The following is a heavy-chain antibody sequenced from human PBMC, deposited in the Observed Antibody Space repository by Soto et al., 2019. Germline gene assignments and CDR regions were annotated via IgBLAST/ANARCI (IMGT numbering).Heavy chain of an antibody. J-gene: IGHJ3*02. CDR1: PSYTSRGDKA. CDR2: IYNSGST. Sequence: SETLSLTCALDPSYTSRGDKAWIWIRQPPGKGLEWIGFIYNSGSTYYNSSLKSRVTIAVDRSKNHFFLNLTSVTAADTAVYYCATYRKFFQIWGQGTKVTVSS. V-gene: IGHV4-30-2*01. CDR3: ATYRKFFQI.